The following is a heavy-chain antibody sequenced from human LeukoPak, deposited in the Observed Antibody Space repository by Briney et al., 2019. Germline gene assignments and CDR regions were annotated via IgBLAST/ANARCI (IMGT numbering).Heavy chain of an antibody. V-gene: IGHV2-5*01. J-gene: IGHJ3*02. CDR1: GGSISSSSYY. D-gene: IGHD5-24*01. CDR3: AHSDDYNFAPNI. CDR2: IYWHDDK. Sequence: TLSLTCDVSGGSISSSSYYWGWIRQPPGKALEWLALIYWHDDKRYSPSLKTRLTVTKDASKNQVVLTMTNVDPVDTATYYCAHSDDYNFAPNIWGQGTMVTVSS.